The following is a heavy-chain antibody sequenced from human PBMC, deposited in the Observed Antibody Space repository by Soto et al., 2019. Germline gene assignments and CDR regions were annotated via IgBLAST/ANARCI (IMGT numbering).Heavy chain of an antibody. V-gene: IGHV3-11*01. J-gene: IGHJ4*01. D-gene: IGHD3-16*01. CDR3: TRGPRITDF. Sequence: GGSLRLSCAASGFIFTNYYMTWIRQAPGKGLELVSYISPGGDIRNYVDSVKGRFTISRDNTNRLVYLHMNSLRAEDTAVYYCTRGPRITDFWGQGTLVTVSS. CDR1: GFIFTNYY. CDR2: ISPGGDIR.